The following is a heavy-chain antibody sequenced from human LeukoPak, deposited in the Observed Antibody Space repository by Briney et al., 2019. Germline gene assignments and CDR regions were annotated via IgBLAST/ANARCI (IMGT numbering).Heavy chain of an antibody. CDR3: ARDQGSPDYYYGMDV. CDR1: GGSISSSSYY. CDR2: ISSSGSTI. V-gene: IGHV3-11*04. D-gene: IGHD6-13*01. Sequence: LSLTCTVSGGSISSSSYYWGWIRQPPGKGLEWVSYISSSGSTIYYADSVKGRFTISRDNAKNSLYLQMNSLRAEDTAVYYCARDQGSPDYYYGMDVWGQGTTVTVSS. J-gene: IGHJ6*02.